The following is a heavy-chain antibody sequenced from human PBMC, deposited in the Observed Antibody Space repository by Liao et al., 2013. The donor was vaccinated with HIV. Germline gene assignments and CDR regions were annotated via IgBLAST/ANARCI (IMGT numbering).Heavy chain of an antibody. J-gene: IGHJ2*01. D-gene: IGHD3-3*01. CDR2: DHLRLEAP. V-gene: IGHV4-31*03. CDR3: ARLYNDYWVGTT. CDR1: GGSINSGSYY. Sequence: QVQLQESGPGLVKPSQTLSLTCTVSGGSINSGSYYWSWIRQPPGRGVEWIGDDHLRLEAPITTRPSRVESPYQWTRPRTNSPSNLTSVTAADTAVYYCARLYNDYWVGTTWGR.